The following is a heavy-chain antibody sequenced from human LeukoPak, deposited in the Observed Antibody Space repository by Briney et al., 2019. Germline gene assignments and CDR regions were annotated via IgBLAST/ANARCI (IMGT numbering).Heavy chain of an antibody. V-gene: IGHV5-51*01. CDR2: IYPGDSDT. D-gene: IGHD3-22*01. CDR1: GYSFTNYW. Sequence: GESLKISCKGSGYSFTNYWIGWVRQMPGKGLEWMGIIYPGDSDTRYSPSFQGQVTISADKSISTAYLQWSSLKASDTAMYYCARLGPLDSSGYCYFDPWGQGTRVTVSS. J-gene: IGHJ5*02. CDR3: ARLGPLDSSGYCYFDP.